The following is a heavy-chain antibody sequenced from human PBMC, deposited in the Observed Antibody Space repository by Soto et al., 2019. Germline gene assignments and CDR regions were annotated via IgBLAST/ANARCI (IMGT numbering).Heavy chain of an antibody. CDR1: GFTFSSYG. J-gene: IGHJ6*03. D-gene: IGHD6-13*01. Sequence: GGSLRLSCAASGFTFSSYGMHWVRQAPGKGLEWVAVISYDGSNKYYADSVKGRFTISRDNSKNTLYLQMNSLRAEDTAVYYCAKDGASSSWYYYYYYMDVWGKGTTVTVSS. CDR2: ISYDGSNK. CDR3: AKDGASSSWYYYYYYMDV. V-gene: IGHV3-30*18.